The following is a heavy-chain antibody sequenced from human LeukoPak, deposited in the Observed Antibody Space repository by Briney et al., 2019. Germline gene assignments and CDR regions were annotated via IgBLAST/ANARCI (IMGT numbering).Heavy chain of an antibody. V-gene: IGHV3-64*01. CDR1: GFTFSSYA. CDR3: ARVTVSFSGSYDV. CDR2: ISSNGGST. D-gene: IGHD1-26*01. Sequence: GGSLRLSCAASGFTFSSYAMHWVRQAPGKGLEYVSAISSNGGSTYYANSVKGRFTISRDNSKNTLYLQMGSLRAEDMAVYYCARVTVSFSGSYDVWGQGTLVTVSS. J-gene: IGHJ4*02.